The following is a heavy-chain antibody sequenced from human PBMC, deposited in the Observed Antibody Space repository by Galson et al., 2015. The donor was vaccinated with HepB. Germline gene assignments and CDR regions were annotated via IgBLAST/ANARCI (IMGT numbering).Heavy chain of an antibody. J-gene: IGHJ5*02. CDR3: ARDYFSSSWSPNPWFDP. CDR1: GFTFSSYS. D-gene: IGHD6-13*01. Sequence: SLRLSCAASGFTFSSYSMNWVRQAPGKGLEWVSSISSSSSYIYYADSVKGRFTISRDNAKNSLYLQMNSLRAEDTAVYYCARDYFSSSWSPNPWFDPWGQGTLVTVSS. CDR2: ISSSSSYI. V-gene: IGHV3-21*01.